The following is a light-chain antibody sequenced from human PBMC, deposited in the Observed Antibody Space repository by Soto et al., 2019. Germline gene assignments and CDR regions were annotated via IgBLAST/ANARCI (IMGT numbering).Light chain of an antibody. CDR2: AAS. CDR3: QQLNTLPFT. Sequence: IQLTQSPSSLSASVGDSVTITCRASQGISSFLAWYQQKPGKAPKLLIYAASTLQSGVPSRFSGSGSGTEFTLTISGLLPEDFATYHCQQLNTLPFTFGQGTRLEIK. J-gene: IGKJ5*01. V-gene: IGKV1-9*01. CDR1: QGISSF.